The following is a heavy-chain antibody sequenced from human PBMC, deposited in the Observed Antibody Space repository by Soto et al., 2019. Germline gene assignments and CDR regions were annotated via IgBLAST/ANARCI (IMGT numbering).Heavy chain of an antibody. V-gene: IGHV1-46*01. CDR1: GYTFTNYY. Sequence: ASVKVSCKASGYTFTNYYMHWVRQAPGQGLEWMGIIYPSGGSTRNAQKFQGRVTMTRDTSTSTVYMELSSLRSEDTAVYYCARDSSGPIDYWGRGTMVTVYS. CDR2: IYPSGGST. D-gene: IGHD3-10*01. J-gene: IGHJ4*02. CDR3: ARDSSGPIDY.